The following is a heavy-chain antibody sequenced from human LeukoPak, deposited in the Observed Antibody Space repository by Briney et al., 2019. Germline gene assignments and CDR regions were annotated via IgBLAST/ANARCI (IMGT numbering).Heavy chain of an antibody. CDR3: ARKDIVVGNFDY. J-gene: IGHJ4*02. V-gene: IGHV3-21*05. Sequence: PGGSLRLSCAASGFTFSSYGMHWVRQAPGKGLEWVAYISSSSYIYYADSVKGRFTISRDNAKNSLYLQMNSLRAEDTAVYYCARKDIVVGNFDYWGQGTLVTVSS. D-gene: IGHD2-15*01. CDR2: ISSSSYI. CDR1: GFTFSSYG.